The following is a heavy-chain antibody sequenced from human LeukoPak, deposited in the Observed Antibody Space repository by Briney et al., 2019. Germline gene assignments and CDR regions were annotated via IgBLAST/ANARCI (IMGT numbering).Heavy chain of an antibody. CDR1: GYTFTSYG. CDR3: ARGYYGSGSYGYGMDV. Sequence: ASVKVSCKASGYTFTSYGISWVRQAPGQGLEWIGWISAYNGNTNYAQKLQGRVTMTTDPSTSTAYMELRSLRSDDTAVYYCARGYYGSGSYGYGMDVWGQGTTVTVSS. V-gene: IGHV1-18*01. J-gene: IGHJ6*02. CDR2: ISAYNGNT. D-gene: IGHD3-10*01.